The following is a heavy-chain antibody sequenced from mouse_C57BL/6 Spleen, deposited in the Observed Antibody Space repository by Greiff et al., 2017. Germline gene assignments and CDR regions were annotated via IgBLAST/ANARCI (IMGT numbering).Heavy chain of an antibody. CDR3: ARDSTTVVATADY. CDR2: ISYDGSN. Sequence: DVQLQESGPGLVKPSQSLSLTCSVTGYSITSGYYWNWIRQFPGNKLEWMCYISYDGSNNYNPSLKNRISITRDTSKNQFFLKLNSVTTEDTATYYCARDSTTVVATADYWGQGTSVTVSS. CDR1: GYSITSGYY. J-gene: IGHJ4*01. D-gene: IGHD1-1*01. V-gene: IGHV3-6*01.